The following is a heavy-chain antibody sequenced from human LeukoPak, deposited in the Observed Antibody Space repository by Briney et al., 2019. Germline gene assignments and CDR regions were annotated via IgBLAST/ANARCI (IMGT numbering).Heavy chain of an antibody. D-gene: IGHD5-18*01. CDR2: IFYSGYT. Sequence: SETLSLTCTVSGASITSYYWHWIRPPPGRGLEWIGYIFYSGYTGYNPSLKSRVTMSLDTSKSQFSLKLSSVTAADTAVYYCASSGYSYGSFDHWGQGTLVTVSS. CDR1: GASITSYY. V-gene: IGHV4-59*01. J-gene: IGHJ4*02. CDR3: ASSGYSYGSFDH.